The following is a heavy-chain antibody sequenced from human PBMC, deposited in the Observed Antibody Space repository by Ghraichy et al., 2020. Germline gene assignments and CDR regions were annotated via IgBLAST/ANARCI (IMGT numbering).Heavy chain of an antibody. Sequence: GGSLRLSCTASGFTFGDYAMSWFRQPPGNGLEWVGFIRSKAYGGTTEYAASVKGRFTISRDDSKSIAYLQMNSLKTEDTAVYYCTRDRSSSWYHYYYGMDVWGQGTTVTVSS. D-gene: IGHD6-13*01. V-gene: IGHV3-49*03. CDR3: TRDRSSSWYHYYYGMDV. CDR1: GFTFGDYA. CDR2: IRSKAYGGTT. J-gene: IGHJ6*02.